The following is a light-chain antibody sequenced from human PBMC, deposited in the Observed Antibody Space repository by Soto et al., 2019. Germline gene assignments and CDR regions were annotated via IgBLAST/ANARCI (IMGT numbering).Light chain of an antibody. CDR2: KAS. J-gene: IGKJ1*01. Sequence: DIQMPQSPSTLSASVGDRVTITCRASQSISNWLAWHQQKPGKAPKLLIYKASTLESGVPSRFSGSGSGTEFTLTISSLQPDDFATYYRQQYNSYRAVGQGTKVDIK. V-gene: IGKV1-5*03. CDR1: QSISNW. CDR3: QQYNSYRA.